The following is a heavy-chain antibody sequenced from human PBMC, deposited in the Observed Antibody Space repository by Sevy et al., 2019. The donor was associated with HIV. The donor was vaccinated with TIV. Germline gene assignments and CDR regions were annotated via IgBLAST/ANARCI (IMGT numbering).Heavy chain of an antibody. D-gene: IGHD4-17*01. CDR3: ARDLPPSATTVPHFDY. CDR1: GFTFSSYE. CDR2: ISNSGSTI. J-gene: IGHJ4*02. Sequence: GGSLRLSCTASGFTFSSYEMNWVRQAPGKGLEWVSYISNSGSTIHYSDSVKGRFTISGDNDKKSLYLQMNSLRAEDTAVYYCARDLPPSATTVPHFDYWGRGTLVTVSS. V-gene: IGHV3-48*03.